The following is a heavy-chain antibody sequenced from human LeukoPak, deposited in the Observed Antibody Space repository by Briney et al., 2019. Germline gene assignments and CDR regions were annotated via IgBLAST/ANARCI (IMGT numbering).Heavy chain of an antibody. CDR1: GFTFSSYW. CDR3: ARGGRWLQPAPDY. J-gene: IGHJ4*02. D-gene: IGHD5-24*01. CDR2: INSDGSST. V-gene: IGHV3-74*01. Sequence: GGSLRLSCAASGFTFSSYWMHWVRQAPGKGLVWVSRINSDGSSTSYADSVKGRFTISRDNAKNTLYLQMNSLRAEDTAVYYCARGGRWLQPAPDYWGQGTLVTVSS.